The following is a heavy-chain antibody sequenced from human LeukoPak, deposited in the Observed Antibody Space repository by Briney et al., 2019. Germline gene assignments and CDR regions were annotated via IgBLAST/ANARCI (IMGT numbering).Heavy chain of an antibody. CDR2: ISGGGGST. Sequence: GGSLRLSCAASGFTFSSYAMSWVRQAPGKGLEWVSAISGGGGSTYYADSVKGRFTISRDNSKNTLYLQMNSLRAEDTAVYYCAGWSVVVPARPEAFDIWGQGTMVTVSS. D-gene: IGHD2-2*01. CDR1: GFTFSSYA. V-gene: IGHV3-23*01. J-gene: IGHJ3*02. CDR3: AGWSVVVPARPEAFDI.